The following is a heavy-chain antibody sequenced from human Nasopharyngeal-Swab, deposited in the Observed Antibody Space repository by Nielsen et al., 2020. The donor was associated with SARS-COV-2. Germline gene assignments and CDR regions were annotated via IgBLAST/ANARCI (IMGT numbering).Heavy chain of an antibody. CDR2: IKQDGSEK. Sequence: GESLKISCAASGFTFSSYWMSWVRQAPGKGLEWVANIKQDGSEKYYVDSVKGRLTISRDNAKNSLYLQMNSLRAEDTAVYYCARDSFSRVGAAGSSHYYYYGMDVWAKGPRSPSP. CDR1: GFTFSSYW. CDR3: ARDSFSRVGAAGSSHYYYYGMDV. J-gene: IGHJ6*02. V-gene: IGHV3-7*01. D-gene: IGHD6-13*01.